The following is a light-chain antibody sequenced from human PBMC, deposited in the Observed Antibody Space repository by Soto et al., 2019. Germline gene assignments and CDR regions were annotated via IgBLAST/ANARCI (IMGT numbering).Light chain of an antibody. J-gene: IGLJ2*01. CDR2: LSSDGSH. V-gene: IGLV4-69*01. CDR3: QTWDTGARVV. CDR1: SGHSSYA. Sequence: QLVLTQSPSASASLGASVKLTCTLRSGHSSYAIAWHQQQPEKGPRYLMKLSSDGSHSKGDGIPDRFSGSSSGAERYLTISSIQSEDEADYYCQTWDTGARVVFGGGTKLTVL.